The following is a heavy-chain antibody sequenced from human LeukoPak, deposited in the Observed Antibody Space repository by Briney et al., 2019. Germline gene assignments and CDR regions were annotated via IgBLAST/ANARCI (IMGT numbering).Heavy chain of an antibody. J-gene: IGHJ5*02. CDR3: ARGSELLWFGELFAGVGWFDP. D-gene: IGHD3-10*01. CDR1: GYTFTGYY. V-gene: IGHV1-2*02. CDR2: INPNSGGT. Sequence: ASVKVSCKASGYTFTGYYMHWVRQAPGQGLEWMGWINPNSGGTNYAQKFQGRVTMTRDTSISTAYMELSRLRSDDTAVYYCARGSELLWFGELFAGVGWFDPWGQGTLVTVSS.